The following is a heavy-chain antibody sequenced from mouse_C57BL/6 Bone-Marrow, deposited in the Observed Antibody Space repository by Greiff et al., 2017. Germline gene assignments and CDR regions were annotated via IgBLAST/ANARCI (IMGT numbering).Heavy chain of an antibody. CDR3: ARLNYGNAMDY. CDR2: ISNLAYSI. CDR1: GFTFSDYG. V-gene: IGHV5-15*01. J-gene: IGHJ4*01. Sequence: DVQLVESGGGLVQPGGSLKLSCAASGFTFSDYGMAWVRQAPRKGPEWVAFISNLAYSIYYADTVTGRFTISSENAKNTLYLEMSSLRSEDTAMYYCARLNYGNAMDYWGQGTSVTVSS. D-gene: IGHD1-1*01.